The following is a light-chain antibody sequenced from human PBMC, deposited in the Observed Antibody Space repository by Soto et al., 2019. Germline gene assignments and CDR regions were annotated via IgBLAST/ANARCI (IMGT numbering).Light chain of an antibody. V-gene: IGKV2-30*01. CDR2: YVS. CDR1: QSLAYIDGNTY. J-gene: IGKJ2*01. Sequence: EVVMTQSPLSLPVTLGQPASISCRSSQSLAYIDGNTYLTWFHQRPGQSPRRLIYYVSNRDSGVPERFSGSGSGTDFTLKISRVEAEDAGIYYCMQSTRWPPYTFGQGTKLEIK. CDR3: MQSTRWPPYT.